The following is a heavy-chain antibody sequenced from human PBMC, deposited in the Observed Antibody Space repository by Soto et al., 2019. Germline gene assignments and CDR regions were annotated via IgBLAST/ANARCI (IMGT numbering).Heavy chain of an antibody. CDR2: ISYDGSNK. Sequence: QVQLVESGGGVVQPGRSLRLSCAASGFTFSSYGMHWVRQAPGKGLEWVAVISYDGSNKYYADSVKGRFTISRDNSKNTLYLQMNSLRAEDTAVYYCAGEADNSFDPWGQGTLVTVSS. V-gene: IGHV3-30*03. D-gene: IGHD6-25*01. CDR3: AGEADNSFDP. J-gene: IGHJ5*02. CDR1: GFTFSSYG.